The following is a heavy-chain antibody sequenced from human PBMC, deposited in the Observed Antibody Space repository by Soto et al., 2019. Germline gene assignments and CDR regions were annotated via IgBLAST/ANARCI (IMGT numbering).Heavy chain of an antibody. V-gene: IGHV3-74*01. CDR2: IKSDGSGT. CDR3: ASGDGDRYDGNGYLGRH. Sequence: EVQLVESGGGLVQPGESLTLSCAASGFTFSSYWMHWVRQAPGKGLVWVSRIKSDGSGTYYADSVKGRLTISRDNAKITLYLQMNSLRVEATAVYFCASGDGDRYDGNGYLGRHWGQGTLVTVSS. D-gene: IGHD3-22*01. CDR1: GFTFSSYW. J-gene: IGHJ4*02.